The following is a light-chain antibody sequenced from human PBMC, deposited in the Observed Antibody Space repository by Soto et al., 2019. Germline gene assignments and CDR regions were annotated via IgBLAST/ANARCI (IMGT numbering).Light chain of an antibody. J-gene: IGKJ2*01. Sequence: EILLTQSPGTLSLSPGERATLSCRTSQSVGSTYLAWYQQKPGQAPRLLIFAASRRATGIPDRFSGSGSGTDFTITISRLEPEDFAVYYCLQFGSSPRYTFGQGTKLQI. V-gene: IGKV3-20*01. CDR1: QSVGSTY. CDR2: AAS. CDR3: LQFGSSPRYT.